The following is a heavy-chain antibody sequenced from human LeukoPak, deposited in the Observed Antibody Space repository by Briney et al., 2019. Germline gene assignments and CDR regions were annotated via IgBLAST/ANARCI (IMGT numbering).Heavy chain of an antibody. CDR1: GGSISSYY. D-gene: IGHD6-19*01. Sequence: SETLSLTCTVSGGSISSYYWTWLRQPPGKGLEWIGRMYDSGSTSYNPSLKSRVTISVDTSKNQFSLNLSSVTAADTAVYYCARGALGSGWSNWGQGTQVTVSS. CDR3: ARGALGSGWSN. CDR2: MYDSGST. V-gene: IGHV4-59*12. J-gene: IGHJ4*02.